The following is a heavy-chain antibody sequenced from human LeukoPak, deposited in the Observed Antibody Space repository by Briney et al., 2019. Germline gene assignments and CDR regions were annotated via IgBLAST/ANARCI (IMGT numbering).Heavy chain of an antibody. CDR2: INPSGGST. V-gene: IGHV1-46*01. J-gene: IGHJ5*02. CDR3: ARGTYYYDSSGPIGFDP. CDR1: GYTFTSYY. Sequence: GASVKVSCKASGYTFTSYYMHWVRQAPGQGLEWMGIINPSGGSTSYAQKFQGRVTMTRDMSTSTVYMELSSLRSEDTAVYYCARGTYYYDSSGPIGFDPWGQGTLVTVSS. D-gene: IGHD3-22*01.